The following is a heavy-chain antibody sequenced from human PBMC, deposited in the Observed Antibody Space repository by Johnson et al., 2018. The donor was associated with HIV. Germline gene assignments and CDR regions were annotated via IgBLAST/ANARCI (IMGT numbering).Heavy chain of an antibody. CDR1: RFTFSSSA. Sequence: QVQSVESGGGVVQPGRSLRLSSAASRFTFSSSAMHRVRQAPGKGLAWVAIISYDGSNKNYADSVKGRFTVSRDNSKNTLFLQMNGLRAEDTAVYYCAREGRTGPDTFDIWGQGTMLTVSS. CDR2: ISYDGSNK. CDR3: AREGRTGPDTFDI. V-gene: IGHV3-30*04. J-gene: IGHJ3*02.